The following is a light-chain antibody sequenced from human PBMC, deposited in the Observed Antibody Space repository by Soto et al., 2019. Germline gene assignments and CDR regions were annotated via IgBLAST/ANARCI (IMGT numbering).Light chain of an antibody. CDR2: AAS. CDR3: QQLNSYLL. J-gene: IGKJ3*01. V-gene: IGKV1-9*01. Sequence: DIQLTQSPSFQSASVGDRVTITCRASRGISNYLAWYQQKPGKAPKLLISAASTLQSGVPSRFSGSGSGTEFTLTISSLQPEDFATYYCQQLNSYLLFCPGTKVDIK. CDR1: RGISNY.